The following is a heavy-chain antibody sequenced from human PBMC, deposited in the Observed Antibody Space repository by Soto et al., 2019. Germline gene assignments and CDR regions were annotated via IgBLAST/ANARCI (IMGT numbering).Heavy chain of an antibody. J-gene: IGHJ6*02. CDR2: ISGSGGST. Sequence: GGSLRLSCAASGFTFSSYAMSWVRQAPGKGLEWVSAISGSGGSTYYADSVKGRFTISRDNSKNTLYLQMNSLRAEDTAVYYCAAAFSAAGKGRYYYYGMDVWGQGTTVTVSS. CDR3: AAAFSAAGKGRYYYYGMDV. D-gene: IGHD6-13*01. V-gene: IGHV3-23*01. CDR1: GFTFSSYA.